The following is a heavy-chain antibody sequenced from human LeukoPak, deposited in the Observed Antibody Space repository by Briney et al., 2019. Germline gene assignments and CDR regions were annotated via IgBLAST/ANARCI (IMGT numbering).Heavy chain of an antibody. D-gene: IGHD3-3*01. CDR1: GYAFTGYY. CDR2: INPRSGAS. Sequence: ASVKVSCKASGYAFTGYYIHWVRQAPGQGLEWMGWINPRSGASQYSQNFQGRVTMTRDTSMSTAYMELTRLKSDDTAVYYCASCPYYEGGFDYWGQGTLVTVSS. J-gene: IGHJ4*02. CDR3: ASCPYYEGGFDY. V-gene: IGHV1-2*02.